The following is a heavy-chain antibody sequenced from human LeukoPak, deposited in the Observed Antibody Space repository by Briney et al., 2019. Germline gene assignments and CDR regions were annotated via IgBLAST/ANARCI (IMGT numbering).Heavy chain of an antibody. V-gene: IGHV3-15*07. Sequence: GGSLRLSRAASGFTFSSYGMHWVRQAPGKGLEWVGRIRSNSDGGTIDYAAPVKGRFTLSRDDSKDTLYLQMNSLQTEDTAVYYCATDFYDSTWGQGTLVTVSS. D-gene: IGHD3-22*01. CDR1: GFTFSSYG. CDR3: ATDFYDST. CDR2: IRSNSDGGTI. J-gene: IGHJ5*02.